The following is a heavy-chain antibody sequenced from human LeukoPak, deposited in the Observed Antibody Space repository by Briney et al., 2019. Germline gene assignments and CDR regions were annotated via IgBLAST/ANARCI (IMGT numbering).Heavy chain of an antibody. D-gene: IGHD4-23*01. CDR1: GYTFTSYD. V-gene: IGHV1-8*03. CDR2: MNPNSGNT. Sequence: ASVTVSCKASGYTFTSYDINWVRQATGQGLEWMGWMNPNSGNTGYAQKFQGRVTITRNTSISTAYMELSSLRSEDTAVYYCARSPTTVVTPPNWFDPWGQGTLVTVSS. CDR3: ARSPTTVVTPPNWFDP. J-gene: IGHJ5*02.